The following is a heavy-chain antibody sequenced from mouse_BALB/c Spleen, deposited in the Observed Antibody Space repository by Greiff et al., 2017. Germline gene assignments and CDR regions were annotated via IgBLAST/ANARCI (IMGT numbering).Heavy chain of an antibody. J-gene: IGHJ4*01. CDR3: ARPYYGSSSYAMDY. V-gene: IGHV8-8*01. CDR2: IWWDDDK. CDR1: GFSLSTSGMG. Sequence: QVTLKVSGPGILQPSQTLSLTCSFSGFSLSTSGMGVGWIRQPSGKGLEWLAHIWWDDDKRYNPALKSRLTISKDTSSNQVFLKIASVDTADTATYYCARPYYGSSSYAMDYWGQGTSVTVSS. D-gene: IGHD1-1*01.